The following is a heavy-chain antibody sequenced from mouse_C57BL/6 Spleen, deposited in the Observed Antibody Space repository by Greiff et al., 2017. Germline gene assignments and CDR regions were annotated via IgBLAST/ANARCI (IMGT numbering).Heavy chain of an antibody. CDR2: INPNNGGT. CDR1: GYTFTDYY. Sequence: VQLKESGPELVKPGASVKISCKASGYTFTDYYMNWVKQSHGKSLEWIGDINPNNGGTSYNQKFKGKATLTVDKSSSTAYMELRSLTSEDSAVYYCARDWFDYWGQGTTLTVSS. CDR3: ARDWFDY. D-gene: IGHD4-1*01. J-gene: IGHJ2*01. V-gene: IGHV1-26*01.